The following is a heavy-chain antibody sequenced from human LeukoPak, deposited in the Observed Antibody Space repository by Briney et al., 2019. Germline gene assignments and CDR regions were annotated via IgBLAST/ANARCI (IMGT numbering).Heavy chain of an antibody. J-gene: IGHJ4*02. CDR1: GFTFDDYG. Sequence: PGGSLRLSCAASGFTFDDYGMSWVRQAAGKGLEWVSGINWNGGNTGYADSVKGRFTISRDNAKNSLYLQMNSLRVEDTALYYCAKVYRSGWYYFDYWGQGTLVTVSS. CDR2: INWNGGNT. CDR3: AKVYRSGWYYFDY. D-gene: IGHD6-19*01. V-gene: IGHV3-20*04.